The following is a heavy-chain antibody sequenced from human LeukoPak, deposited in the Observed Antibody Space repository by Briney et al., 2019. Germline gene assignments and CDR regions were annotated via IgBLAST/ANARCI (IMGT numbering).Heavy chain of an antibody. CDR2: VYYSGRT. CDR3: ARQKDQTHYDILTAYYAPFDY. D-gene: IGHD3-9*01. CDR1: GGSISSGSFY. J-gene: IGHJ4*02. Sequence: PSETLSLTCTVSGGSISSGSFYWGWVRQPPGKGLEWIGSVYYSGRTHYNPSLKSRVTISVDTSKNQFSLKLSSVTAADTAVYYCARQKDQTHYDILTAYYAPFDYWGQGTLVTAS. V-gene: IGHV4-39*01.